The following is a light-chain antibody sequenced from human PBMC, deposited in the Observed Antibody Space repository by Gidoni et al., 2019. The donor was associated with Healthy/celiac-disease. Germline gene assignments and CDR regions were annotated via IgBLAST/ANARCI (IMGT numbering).Light chain of an antibody. CDR3: QQYNSYPFT. J-gene: IGKJ3*01. Sequence: DIQMTQSPSTLSASVGDRVTITCRASQSISSWLAWYQQKPGKAPKLLLYKASSLESGVPSRFSGSGSGTEFTLTISSLQPDDFATYYCQQYNSYPFTFGPXTKVDIK. CDR1: QSISSW. V-gene: IGKV1-5*03. CDR2: KAS.